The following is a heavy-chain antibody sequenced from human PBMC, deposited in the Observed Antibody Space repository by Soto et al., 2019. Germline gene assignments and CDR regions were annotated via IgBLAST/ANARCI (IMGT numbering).Heavy chain of an antibody. J-gene: IGHJ3*01. V-gene: IGHV3-74*01. D-gene: IGHD2-15*01. CDR1: GFTFSTYW. CDR3: TVSQHYSAFDV. Sequence: GGSLRLSCAASGFTFSTYWMHWVRQAPGKGLVSVSIINTDGSDTNYADSVKGRFTISRDNAKNTLYLQMNSLRAEDTAMYYCTVSQHYSAFDVWGQGTMVTVSS. CDR2: INTDGSDT.